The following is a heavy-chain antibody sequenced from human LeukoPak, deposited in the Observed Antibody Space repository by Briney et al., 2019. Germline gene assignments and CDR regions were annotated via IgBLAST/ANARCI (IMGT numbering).Heavy chain of an antibody. J-gene: IGHJ6*03. CDR1: GGSISRGSYY. Sequence: SQTLSLTCTVSGGSISRGSYYWSWIRQAAGKGLEWIGSIHTSGSTNYNPSLKSRVTISIDTSKNQFSLKLSSVTAADTAVYYCASWSGYPRDYYYYYYMDVWGKGTTVTVSS. D-gene: IGHD3-3*01. CDR2: IHTSGST. V-gene: IGHV4-61*02. CDR3: ASWSGYPRDYYYYYYMDV.